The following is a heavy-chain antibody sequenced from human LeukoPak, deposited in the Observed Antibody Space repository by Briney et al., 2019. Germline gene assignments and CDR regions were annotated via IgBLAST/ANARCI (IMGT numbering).Heavy chain of an antibody. V-gene: IGHV3-7*03. D-gene: IGHD6-13*01. J-gene: IGHJ4*02. CDR2: IKQGGSEK. CDR1: GFMFSSYW. CDR3: ARAAPEVSSSCFDS. Sequence: GGSLRLSCAASGFMFSSYWMSWVRQAPGRGLEWVANIKQGGSEKYYMGSVKGRFAISRDNAKNSLYLGMNSLRAEDTAVYYCARAAPEVSSSCFDSWGQGTLVTVSS.